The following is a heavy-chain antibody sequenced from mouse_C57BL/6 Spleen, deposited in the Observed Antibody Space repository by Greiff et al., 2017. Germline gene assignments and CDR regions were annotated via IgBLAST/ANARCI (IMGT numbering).Heavy chain of an antibody. J-gene: IGHJ1*03. CDR1: GFTFSSYA. Sequence: DVQLVESGGGLVKPGGSLKLSCAASGFTFSSYAMSWVRQTPEKRLEWVATISDGGSYTYYPDNVKGRFTISRDNAKNNLYLQMSHLKSEDTAMYYCARDTGGLLRYFDVWGTGTTVTVSS. CDR2: ISDGGSYT. D-gene: IGHD2-3*01. CDR3: ARDTGGLLRYFDV. V-gene: IGHV5-4*01.